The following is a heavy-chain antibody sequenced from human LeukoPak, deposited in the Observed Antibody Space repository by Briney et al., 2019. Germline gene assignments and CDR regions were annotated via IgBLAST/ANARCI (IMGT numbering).Heavy chain of an antibody. V-gene: IGHV3-23*01. CDR2: ISGSGGIT. CDR3: AKTTAGYSSGRYPGWPIDY. Sequence: GGSLRLSCAASGFTFGSYAIYWVRQAPGKGLEWVPGISGSGGITYFADSVKGRFTISRDNSKNTVYLQINSLRAEDTALYYCAKTTAGYSSGRYPGWPIDYWGQGTLVTVSS. J-gene: IGHJ4*02. D-gene: IGHD6-19*01. CDR1: GFTFGSYA.